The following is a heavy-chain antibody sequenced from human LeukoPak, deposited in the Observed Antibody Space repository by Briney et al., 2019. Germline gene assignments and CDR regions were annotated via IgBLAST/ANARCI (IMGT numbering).Heavy chain of an antibody. D-gene: IGHD3-22*01. CDR1: GGSISSYY. J-gene: IGHJ4*02. Sequence: SETLSLTCTVSGGSISSYYWSWIRQPPGKGLEWIGYIHYSGGTNYKPSLKSRVTMSVDTSKNQFSLKLSSVTAADTAVYYCARGYYYDSSGYYQRFDYWGQGTLVTVSS. CDR2: IHYSGGT. CDR3: ARGYYYDSSGYYQRFDY. V-gene: IGHV4-59*12.